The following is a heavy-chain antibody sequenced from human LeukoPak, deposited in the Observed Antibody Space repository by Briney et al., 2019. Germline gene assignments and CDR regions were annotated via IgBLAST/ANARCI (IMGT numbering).Heavy chain of an antibody. D-gene: IGHD3-10*01. J-gene: IGHJ6*03. CDR2: IKSKPDGGTT. V-gene: IGHV3-15*01. CDR1: GFTFSNAW. Sequence: GGSLRLSYAASGFTFSNAWMRWVRQAPGKGLEWVGGIKSKPDGGTTDYAAPVKGRFTISRDDSKNTLYLQMNSLKTEDTAVYYCTTPIRGAPPYYYYYMDVWGKGTTVTVSS. CDR3: TTPIRGAPPYYYYYMDV.